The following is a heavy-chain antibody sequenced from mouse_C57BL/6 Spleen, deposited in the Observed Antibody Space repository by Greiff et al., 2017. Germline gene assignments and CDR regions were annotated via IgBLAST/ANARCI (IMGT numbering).Heavy chain of an antibody. V-gene: IGHV1-62-2*01. J-gene: IGHJ4*01. CDR2: FYPGSGSI. CDR3: ARHEEEGKGLSGRGNYALDY. Sequence: VKLQESGAELVKPGASVKLSCKASGYTFTEYTIHWVKQRSGQGLEWIGWFYPGSGSIKYNAKFKDKATLTAGKSSSTVYMELSSVTSEDSSIYFGARHEEEGKGLSGRGNYALDYWGQGTSVTVSS. CDR1: GYTFTEYT. D-gene: IGHD1-3*01.